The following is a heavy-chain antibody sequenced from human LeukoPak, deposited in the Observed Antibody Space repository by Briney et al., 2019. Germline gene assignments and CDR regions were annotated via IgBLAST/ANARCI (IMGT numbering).Heavy chain of an antibody. CDR1: AGSISSSNW. CDR3: ARGLEYYDILTGFDY. J-gene: IGHJ4*02. Sequence: SETLSLTCAVSAGSISSSNWWSWVRQPPGKGLEWIGEIYHSGSTNYNPSLKSRVTISVDKSKNQFSLKLSSVTAADTAVYYCARGLEYYDILTGFDYWGQGTLVTVSS. CDR2: IYHSGST. V-gene: IGHV4-4*02. D-gene: IGHD3-9*01.